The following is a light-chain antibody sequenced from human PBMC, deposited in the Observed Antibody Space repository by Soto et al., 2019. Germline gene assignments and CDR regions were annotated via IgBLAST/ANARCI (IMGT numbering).Light chain of an antibody. CDR1: QDINSW. V-gene: IGKV1-12*01. CDR3: QQADTFPFT. CDR2: AAS. J-gene: IGKJ3*01. Sequence: DIQMTQSPSSVSASVGDKVTITCRASQDINSWVAWYQQKPGTAPKLLISAASNLQSGVPSRFSGSGSGTIFTFTISSLQPVDFATYYCQQADTFPFTFGPGTKVDI.